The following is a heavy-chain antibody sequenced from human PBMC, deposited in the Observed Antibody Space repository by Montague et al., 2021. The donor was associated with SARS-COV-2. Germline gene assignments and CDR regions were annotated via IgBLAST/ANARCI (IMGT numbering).Heavy chain of an antibody. Sequence: SLRLSWAASGFTFSSYSMNWVRQAPGKGLEWVSSISSSSSYIYYADSVKGRFTISRDNAKNSLYLQMNSLRAEDTAVYYCARGIRITMVRGVTIDHWGQGTLVTVSS. CDR3: ARGIRITMVRGVTIDH. CDR1: GFTFSSYS. V-gene: IGHV3-21*01. D-gene: IGHD3-10*01. J-gene: IGHJ4*02. CDR2: ISSSSSYI.